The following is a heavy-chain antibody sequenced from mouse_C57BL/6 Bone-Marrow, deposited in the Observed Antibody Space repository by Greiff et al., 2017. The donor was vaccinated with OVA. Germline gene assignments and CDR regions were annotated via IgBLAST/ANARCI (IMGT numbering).Heavy chain of an antibody. V-gene: IGHV1-18*01. J-gene: IGHJ1*03. CDR2: INPNNGGT. CDR1: GYTFTDYN. Sequence: VQLQQSGPELVKPGASVKIPCKASGYTFTDYNMDWVKQSHGKSLEWIGDINPNNGGTIYNQKFKGKATLTVDKSSSTAYMELRSLTSEDTAVYYCASHGRLRRYWYFDVWGTGTTVTVSS. CDR3: ASHGRLRRYWYFDV. D-gene: IGHD2-4*01.